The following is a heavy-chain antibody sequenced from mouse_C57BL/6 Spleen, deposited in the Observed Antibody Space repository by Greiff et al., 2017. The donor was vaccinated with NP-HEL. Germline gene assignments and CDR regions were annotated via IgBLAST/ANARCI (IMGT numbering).Heavy chain of an antibody. D-gene: IGHD2-4*01. CDR3: ARTDYDRAWFAY. CDR1: GYTFTDYY. J-gene: IGHJ3*01. Sequence: EVQLQQSGPELVKPGASVKISCKASGYTFTDYYMNWVKQSHGKSLEWIGDINPNNGGTSYNQKFKGKATLTVDKSSSTAYMELSSLTSEDSAVYYCARTDYDRAWFAYWGQGTLVTVSA. CDR2: INPNNGGT. V-gene: IGHV1-26*01.